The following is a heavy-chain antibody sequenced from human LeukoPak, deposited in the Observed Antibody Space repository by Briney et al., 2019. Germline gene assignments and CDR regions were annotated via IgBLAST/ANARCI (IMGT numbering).Heavy chain of an antibody. D-gene: IGHD2-21*02. V-gene: IGHV3-23*01. Sequence: GGSLRLSCAASGFSFRSFAMTGVRAAPGEGLECVSAICSSGGSTYYADSVKGRFTISRDNSKNTLYLQMNGLRAEDTAVYYCFTERCGGDCYPRAYYYFGIDVWGQGTTVTVFS. J-gene: IGHJ6*02. CDR1: GFSFRSFA. CDR3: FTERCGGDCYPRAYYYFGIDV. CDR2: ICSSGGST.